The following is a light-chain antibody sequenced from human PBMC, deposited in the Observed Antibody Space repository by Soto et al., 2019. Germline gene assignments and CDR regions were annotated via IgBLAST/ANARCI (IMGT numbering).Light chain of an antibody. J-gene: IGKJ5*01. V-gene: IGKV1-39*01. CDR3: QQSYSITIR. Sequence: DTPITQNTSSSPASVVDRIAIICRASQSISSYLNWYQQKPGKAPKLLISAASILQSGAPSRFSGSGSGTDFTLTISNLQPEDFAGYYCQQSYSITIRFGQGRRPEIK. CDR2: AAS. CDR1: QSISSY.